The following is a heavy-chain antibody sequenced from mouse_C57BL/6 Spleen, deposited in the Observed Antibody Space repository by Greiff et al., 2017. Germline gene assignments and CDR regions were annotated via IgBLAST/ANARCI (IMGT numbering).Heavy chain of an antibody. J-gene: IGHJ1*03. D-gene: IGHD1-1*01. CDR2: IYPGSGST. CDR3: AREAAVVATPLYWDFDV. CDR1: GYTFTRYW. V-gene: IGHV1-55*01. Sequence: QVQLQQPGAELVKPGASVKMSCTASGYTFTRYWITWVKQRPGQGLEWIGDIYPGSGSTNYNEKFKSKATLTVDTSSSTAYLQLSSLTSEDSAVYYCAREAAVVATPLYWDFDVWGTGTTVTVSS.